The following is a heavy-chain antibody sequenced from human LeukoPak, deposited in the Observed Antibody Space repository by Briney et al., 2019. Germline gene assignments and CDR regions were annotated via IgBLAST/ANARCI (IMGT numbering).Heavy chain of an antibody. CDR1: GFTFSSYE. Sequence: PGGSLRLSCAASGFTFSSYEMNWVRQTPGKGLEWVSYISSSGSTIYYADSVKGRFTISRDNAKNSLYLQMNSLRAEDTAVYYCEGIGWFGELSMNYWGQGTLVTVSS. D-gene: IGHD3-10*01. CDR3: EGIGWFGELSMNY. J-gene: IGHJ4*02. CDR2: ISSSGSTI. V-gene: IGHV3-48*03.